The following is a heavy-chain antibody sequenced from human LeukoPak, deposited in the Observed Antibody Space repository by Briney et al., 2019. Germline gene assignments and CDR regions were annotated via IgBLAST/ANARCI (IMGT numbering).Heavy chain of an antibody. D-gene: IGHD2-15*01. CDR3: VVGGSPGY. J-gene: IGHJ4*02. V-gene: IGHV3-74*01. Sequence: GGSLRLSCAASGLAFSAYKMHWVRQAPRKGLVWVSRISTDGYTTDYADSVQGRFTASRDNTKNTWSLEMNSLRAEDTAVYYCVVGGSPGYWGQGTLVTVSS. CDR1: GLAFSAYK. CDR2: ISTDGYTT.